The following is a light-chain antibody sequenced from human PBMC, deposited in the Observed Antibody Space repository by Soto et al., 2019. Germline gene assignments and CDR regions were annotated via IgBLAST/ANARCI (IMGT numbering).Light chain of an antibody. CDR2: RDD. J-gene: IGLJ3*02. Sequence: QTVVTQPPAASGTPGQRVTTSCSGTSYNIGRNFVFWFQQLPGAAPKLLIYRDDQRPSGVPDRFSASKSGTSASLAISGLRSEDEAHYYCAAWDDSLGGSWVFGGGTKVTVL. V-gene: IGLV1-47*01. CDR1: SYNIGRNF. CDR3: AAWDDSLGGSWV.